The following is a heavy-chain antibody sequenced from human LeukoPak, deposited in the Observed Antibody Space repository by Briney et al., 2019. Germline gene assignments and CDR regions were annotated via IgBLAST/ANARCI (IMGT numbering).Heavy chain of an antibody. CDR1: GGSISSGDYY. CDR2: IYYSGST. CDR3: AREADLRYFDSENWFDP. V-gene: IGHV4-30-4*01. D-gene: IGHD3-9*01. Sequence: QTSETLSLTCTVSGGSISSGDYYWSWIRQPPGKGLEWIGYIYYSGSTYYNPSLKSRVTISVDTSKNQFSLKLSSVTAADTAVYYCAREADLRYFDSENWFDPWGQGTLVTVSS. J-gene: IGHJ5*02.